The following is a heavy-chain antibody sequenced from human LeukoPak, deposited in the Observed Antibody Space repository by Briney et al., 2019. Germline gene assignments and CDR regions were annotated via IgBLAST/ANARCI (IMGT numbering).Heavy chain of an antibody. CDR1: EYTLTELS. CDR2: FDPEDSET. J-gene: IGHJ4*02. V-gene: IGHV1-24*01. CDR3: ATARGYSGYPFDY. D-gene: IGHD5-12*01. Sequence: AASVKVSCKVSEYTLTELSMHWVRQAPGKGLEWMGGFDPEDSETIYAQKFQGRVTMTEDTSTDTAYMEPSSLRSEDTAVYYCATARGYSGYPFDYWGQGTLVTVSS.